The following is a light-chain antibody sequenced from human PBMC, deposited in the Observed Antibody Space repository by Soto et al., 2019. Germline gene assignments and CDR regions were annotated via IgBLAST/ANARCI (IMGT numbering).Light chain of an antibody. CDR3: AAWDDSLTTCV. CDR2: KNN. Sequence: QYVLTQPPSASGTPGQRVTISCSGSSSNIGSNYVYWYQQLPGTAPKLLIYKNNQRPSGVPDRFSGSKSGTSASLAISGLRSEDEADYYCAAWDDSLTTCVFGTGTKLTVL. J-gene: IGLJ1*01. CDR1: SSNIGSNY. V-gene: IGLV1-47*01.